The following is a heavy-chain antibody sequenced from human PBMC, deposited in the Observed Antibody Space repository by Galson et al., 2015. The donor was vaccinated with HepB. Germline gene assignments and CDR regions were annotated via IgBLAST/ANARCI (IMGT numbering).Heavy chain of an antibody. Sequence: CAISGDSVSSNSVAWNWIRQSPSRGLEWLGRTYYRSKWYNDYAVSVKSRITINPDTSKNQFSLQLNSVTPEDTAVYYCARSDGIAAAGRGGFDYWGQGTLVTVSS. CDR3: ARSDGIAAAGRGGFDY. CDR1: GDSVSSNSVA. J-gene: IGHJ4*02. D-gene: IGHD6-13*01. CDR2: TYYRSKWYN. V-gene: IGHV6-1*01.